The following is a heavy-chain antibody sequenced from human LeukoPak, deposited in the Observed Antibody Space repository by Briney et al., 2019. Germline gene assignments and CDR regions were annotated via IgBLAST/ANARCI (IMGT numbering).Heavy chain of an antibody. D-gene: IGHD3-9*01. V-gene: IGHV4-39*01. CDR2: IYRSGTT. Sequence: PSETLSLTCAVSGGSIISSSYNWGWIRQPPGKGLEWIGTIYRSGTTYYNPSLKSRVTISVDTSKNQFFLKLSSVTAADTAVYYCARLPTGYPNWFDPWGQGSLVTVSS. CDR1: GGSIISSSYN. J-gene: IGHJ5*02. CDR3: ARLPTGYPNWFDP.